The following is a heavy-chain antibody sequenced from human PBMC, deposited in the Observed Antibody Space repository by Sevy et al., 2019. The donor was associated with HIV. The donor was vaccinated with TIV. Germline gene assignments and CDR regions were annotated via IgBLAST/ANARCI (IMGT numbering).Heavy chain of an antibody. V-gene: IGHV3-53*01. CDR3: ARVNQDYYYGMDV. CDR2: IYSGGST. J-gene: IGHJ6*02. CDR1: GFTVSSNY. Sequence: GGSLRLSCAAPGFTVSSNYMSWVRQAPGKGLEWVSVIYSGGSTYYADSVKGRFTISRDNSKNTLYLQMNSLRAEDTAVYYCARVNQDYYYGMDVWGQGTTVTVSS.